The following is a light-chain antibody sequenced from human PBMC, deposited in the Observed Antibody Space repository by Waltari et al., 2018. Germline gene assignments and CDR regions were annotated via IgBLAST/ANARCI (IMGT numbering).Light chain of an antibody. CDR1: QDISSW. CDR3: QHYDSYPPT. V-gene: IGKV1D-16*01. J-gene: IGKJ3*01. Sequence: DIQVTQSLSSLPASIGDSVIITCRASQDISSWLVWYQQKSDEAPKTLIYAASNLQSGVPSSFSGSGSGTHFTLTISSLQPEDFATYYCQHYDSYPPTFGPGTKVDHK. CDR2: AAS.